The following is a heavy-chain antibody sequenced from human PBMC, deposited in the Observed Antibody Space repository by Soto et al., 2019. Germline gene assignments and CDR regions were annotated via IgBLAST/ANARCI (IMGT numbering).Heavy chain of an antibody. Sequence: QVQLVQSGAEVKKPGSSVKVSCKASGGTFSSYAISWVRQAPGQGLEWMGGIIPIFGTANYAQKFQGRVTMTADESTSTAYMELSSLRSEDTAVYYCARVSVINPYYYDSQGPFDLWGRGTLVTVSS. CDR3: ARVSVINPYYYDSQGPFDL. J-gene: IGHJ2*01. D-gene: IGHD3-22*01. CDR1: GGTFSSYA. CDR2: IIPIFGTA. V-gene: IGHV1-69*12.